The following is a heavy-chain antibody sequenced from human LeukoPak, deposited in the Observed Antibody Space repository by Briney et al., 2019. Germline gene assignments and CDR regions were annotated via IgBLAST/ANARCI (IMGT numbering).Heavy chain of an antibody. J-gene: IGHJ4*02. CDR2: INVYNGKT. CDR3: VRDKAGCCYDY. CDR1: GYTFTTYG. Sequence: ASVKVSCKASGYTFTTYGISWVRQAPGQGLEWMGWINVYNGKTNYAQKLQGRVTVTTDTSTSTAYMELRSLRSDDTAVYYCVRDKAGCCYDYWGQETLVTVSS. D-gene: IGHD2-15*01. V-gene: IGHV1-18*01.